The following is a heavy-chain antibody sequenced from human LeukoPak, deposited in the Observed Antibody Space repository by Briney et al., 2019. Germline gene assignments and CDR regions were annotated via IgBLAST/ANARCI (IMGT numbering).Heavy chain of an antibody. CDR3: AREPRITIFGVVRRVYGMDV. CDR1: GGTFSSYA. D-gene: IGHD3-3*01. CDR2: IIPIFGTA. V-gene: IGHV1-69*13. J-gene: IGHJ6*02. Sequence: SVKVSCKASGGTFSSYAISWVRQAPGQGLEWMGGIIPIFGTANCAQKFQGRVTITADESTSTAYMELSSLRSEDTAVYYCAREPRITIFGVVRRVYGMDVWGQGTTVTVSS.